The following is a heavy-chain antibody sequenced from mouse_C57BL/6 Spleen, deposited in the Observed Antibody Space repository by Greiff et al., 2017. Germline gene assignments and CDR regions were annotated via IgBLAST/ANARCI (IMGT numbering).Heavy chain of an antibody. CDR1: GFSLTSYG. D-gene: IGHD3-2*02. CDR3: AKQAGAMDY. J-gene: IGHJ4*01. CDR2: IWGDGRR. V-gene: IGHV2-3*01. Sequence: VQLKQSGPGLVAPSQSLSITCTVPGFSLTSYGVSWVRQPQGKGLEWLGVIWGDGRRNAPSALISRLSISKDNSKSQVYLKLNRLQTDDTATYYCAKQAGAMDYWGQGTSVTVSS.